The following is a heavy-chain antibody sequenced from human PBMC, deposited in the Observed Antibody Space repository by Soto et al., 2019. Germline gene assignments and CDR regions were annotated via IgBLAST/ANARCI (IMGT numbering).Heavy chain of an antibody. D-gene: IGHD3-22*01. Sequence: GSLRLSCAASGFTFSSYAMSWVRQAPGKGLEWVSAISGSGGSTYYADSVKGRFTISRDNSKNTLYLQMNSLRAEDTAVYYCAKDQPETYYYDSSGYPPGYWGQGTLVTVSS. J-gene: IGHJ4*02. CDR2: ISGSGGST. V-gene: IGHV3-23*01. CDR1: GFTFSSYA. CDR3: AKDQPETYYYDSSGYPPGY.